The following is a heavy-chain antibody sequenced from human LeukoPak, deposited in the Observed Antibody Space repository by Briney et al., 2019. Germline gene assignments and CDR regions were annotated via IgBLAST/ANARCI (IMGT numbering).Heavy chain of an antibody. Sequence: AGGSLRLSCAASGFTFSSYAMHWVRQAPGKGLEWVAVISYDGSNKYYADSVKGRFTISRDNSKNTLYLQMNSLRAEDTAVYYCARDVEERYSSGWYADAFDIWGQGTMVTVSS. V-gene: IGHV3-30-3*01. CDR3: ARDVEERYSSGWYADAFDI. J-gene: IGHJ3*02. CDR2: ISYDGSNK. D-gene: IGHD6-19*01. CDR1: GFTFSSYA.